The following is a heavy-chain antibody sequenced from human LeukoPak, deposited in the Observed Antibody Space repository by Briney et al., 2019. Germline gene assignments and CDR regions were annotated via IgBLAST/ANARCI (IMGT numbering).Heavy chain of an antibody. J-gene: IGHJ4*02. Sequence: SETLSLTCTVSGGXISSGDYYWNWIRQPPGKGLEWIGYIYYSGSTYYNPSLKSRVTISLDTSKTQFSLRLSSVTAADTAVYYCSRGLRGRSGYYFDSWGQGTLVTVSS. CDR1: GGXISSGDYY. V-gene: IGHV4-30-4*01. CDR3: SRGLRGRSGYYFDS. CDR2: IYYSGST.